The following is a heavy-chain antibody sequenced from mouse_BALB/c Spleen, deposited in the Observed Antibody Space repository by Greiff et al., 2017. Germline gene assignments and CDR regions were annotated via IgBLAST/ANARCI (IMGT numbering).Heavy chain of an antibody. CDR3: ARGGYEW. D-gene: IGHD2-14*01. CDR1: GFAFSRYW. J-gene: IGHJ4*01. V-gene: IGHV4-1*02. CDR2: INPDSSTI. Sequence: EVQVVESGGGLVQPGGSLKLSCAASGFAFSRYWMCWVRQAPGKGLEWIGDINPDSSTINYTTTLKDKFNISRDNAKNTLYLQMSKVRSEDTAVCYCARGGYEWWGQGTSVTVSS.